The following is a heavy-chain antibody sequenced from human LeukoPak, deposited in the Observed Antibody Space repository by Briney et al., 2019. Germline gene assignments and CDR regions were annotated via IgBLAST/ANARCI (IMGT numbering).Heavy chain of an antibody. Sequence: ASVKVSCRASGYTFTDYYLHWVRQAPGQGLEWLGWINPNSGDTNFSQKFQDRVTMTRDTSINTAYIELGGLRSDDTAVYYCAREDLYTYPLDFWGQGTLVTVSS. CDR3: AREDLYTYPLDF. V-gene: IGHV1-2*02. J-gene: IGHJ1*01. CDR1: GYTFTDYY. D-gene: IGHD5-24*01. CDR2: INPNSGDT.